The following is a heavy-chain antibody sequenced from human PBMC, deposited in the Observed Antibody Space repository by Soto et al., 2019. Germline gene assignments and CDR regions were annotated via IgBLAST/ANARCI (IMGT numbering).Heavy chain of an antibody. Sequence: EVQLVESGGGLVKPGGSLRLSCAASGFTFSSYSMNWVRQAPGKGLEWVSSISSSSSYIYYADSVKGRFTISRDNAKNSLYLQMNSLRAEDTAVYYCARDKGVGYYDILTGYYKGPRGGENYGMDVWGQGTTVTVSS. D-gene: IGHD3-9*01. V-gene: IGHV3-21*01. CDR1: GFTFSSYS. CDR2: ISSSSSYI. CDR3: ARDKGVGYYDILTGYYKGPRGGENYGMDV. J-gene: IGHJ6*02.